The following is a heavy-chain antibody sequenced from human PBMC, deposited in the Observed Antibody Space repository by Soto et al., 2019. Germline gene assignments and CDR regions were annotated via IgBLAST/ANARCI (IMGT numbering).Heavy chain of an antibody. J-gene: IGHJ6*03. CDR2: ISSNGGST. CDR1: GFTFSSYA. V-gene: IGHV3-64*01. Sequence: PGGSLRLSCTASGFTFSSYAMHWVRQAQGKGLEYVSVISSNGGSTYYANSVKGRFTISRDNSKNTLYLQMGSLKAEDMAVYYCARGEDYIWGRTAASSSSHMDVWGKGNAVTISS. CDR3: ARGEDYIWGRTAASSSSHMDV. D-gene: IGHD3-16*01.